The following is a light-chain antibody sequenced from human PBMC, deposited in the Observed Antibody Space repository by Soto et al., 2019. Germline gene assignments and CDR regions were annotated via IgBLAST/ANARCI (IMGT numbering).Light chain of an antibody. J-gene: IGKJ2*01. V-gene: IGKV3-20*01. CDR2: GAS. Sequence: EIVLTQSPGTLSLSPGERATLSCRASQSVRSSFLAWYQQKPGQAPSLLIYGASTGAPGIPDRFSGGGSGTDFTLTISRLEPEDFAVYYCHQYGISPGTFGQGTKLEIK. CDR1: QSVRSSF. CDR3: HQYGISPGT.